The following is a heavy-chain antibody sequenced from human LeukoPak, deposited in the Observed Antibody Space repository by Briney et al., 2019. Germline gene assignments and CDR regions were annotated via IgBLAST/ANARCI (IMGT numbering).Heavy chain of an antibody. CDR2: INLEGSST. V-gene: IGHV3-74*01. J-gene: IGHJ5*02. CDR3: ARGLFWFDP. Sequence: GGSLRLSCAASGFTFSSYWMHWVRQAPGKGLVWVSRINLEGSSTTYTDSVRGRFTISRDNAKNTLSLQMNSLRAEDAAVYYCARGLFWFDPWGQGTLVTVSS. CDR1: GFTFSSYW.